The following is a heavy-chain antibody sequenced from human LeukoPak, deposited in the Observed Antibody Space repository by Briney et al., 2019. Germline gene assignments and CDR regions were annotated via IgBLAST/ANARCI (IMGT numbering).Heavy chain of an antibody. CDR2: INHSGST. CDR1: GGSFSGYY. D-gene: IGHD1-26*01. J-gene: IGHJ4*02. Sequence: PSDTLSLTCAVYGGSFSGYYWSWIRPPPGKGLEGMGEINHSGSTNYNPSLKSRVTISVDTSKNQFSLKLSSVTAADTAVYYCARGVLGATWTPFRYWGQGTLVTVSS. CDR3: ARGVLGATWTPFRY. V-gene: IGHV4-34*01.